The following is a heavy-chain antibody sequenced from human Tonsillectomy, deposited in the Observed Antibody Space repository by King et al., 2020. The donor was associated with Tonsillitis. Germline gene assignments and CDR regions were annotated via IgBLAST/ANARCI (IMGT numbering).Heavy chain of an antibody. CDR3: ARFNEQWLVRRGYFDY. J-gene: IGHJ4*02. Sequence: QLVQSGAEVKKPGASVKVSCKASGYTVTSYGISWVRQAPGQGLECMGWISAYNGKTNYAQKFQGRVTMTRDTSTSTAYMELRRLRSDDTAVYYCARFNEQWLVRRGYFDYWGQGTLVTVSS. CDR1: GYTVTSYG. V-gene: IGHV1-18*04. D-gene: IGHD6-19*01. CDR2: ISAYNGKT.